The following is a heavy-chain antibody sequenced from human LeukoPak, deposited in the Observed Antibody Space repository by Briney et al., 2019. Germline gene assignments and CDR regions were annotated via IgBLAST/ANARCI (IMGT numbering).Heavy chain of an antibody. J-gene: IGHJ6*03. Sequence: ASVKVSCKASGYTFTGYYMHWVRQAPGQGLEWMGWINPNSGGTNYAQKFQGRVTMTRDTSISTAYMELSRLRSDDTAVYYCGRRDYYYYYMDVWGKGTTVTASS. CDR2: INPNSGGT. CDR1: GYTFTGYY. V-gene: IGHV1-2*02. CDR3: GRRDYYYYYMDV.